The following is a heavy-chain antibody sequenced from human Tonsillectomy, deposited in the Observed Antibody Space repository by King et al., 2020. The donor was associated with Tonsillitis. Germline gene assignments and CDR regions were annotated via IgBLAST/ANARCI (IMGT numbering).Heavy chain of an antibody. CDR2: INPDCSST. CDR3: ARDLLYRGG. D-gene: IGHD1-14*01. V-gene: IGHV3-74*01. J-gene: IGHJ6*02. Sequence: VQLQESGGGLFQPGGSLRLSCSASVFTFSSYWMHWVRQAPGKGLVCVSRINPDCSSTSYADSVKGRFTISRDNAKNTLYLQMNSLRAEDTAVYYCARDLLYRGGWRPATTVTVSS. CDR1: VFTFSSYW.